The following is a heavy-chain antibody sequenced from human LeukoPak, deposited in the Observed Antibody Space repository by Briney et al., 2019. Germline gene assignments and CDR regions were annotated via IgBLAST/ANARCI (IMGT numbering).Heavy chain of an antibody. CDR3: AREGGDCSSTTCDNDAFDI. J-gene: IGHJ3*02. Sequence: PGGSLRLSCAASGFTFSDYFMSWIRQAPGKGLEWVSYISSSGSTMYYADSVKGRFTISRDNAKNSLYLQMNSLRAEDTAVYYCAREGGDCSSTTCDNDAFDIWGQGTMVIVSS. CDR1: GFTFSDYF. CDR2: ISSSGSTM. V-gene: IGHV3-11*01. D-gene: IGHD2-2*01.